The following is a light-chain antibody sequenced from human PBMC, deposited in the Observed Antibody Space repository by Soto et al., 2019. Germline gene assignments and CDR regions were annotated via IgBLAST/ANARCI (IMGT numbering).Light chain of an antibody. CDR3: CPYAGTNTLV. V-gene: IGLV2-8*01. CDR2: EVS. CDR1: SSDVGASDY. Sequence: QSALTQPPSASGSPGQSVTISCTGTSSDVGASDYVSWYQQHPGKAPKLMIYEVSQRPSGVPDRFSGCKSGNPASLTVSGLQADDEADYYCCPYAGTNTLVFGGGTKRTVL. J-gene: IGLJ3*02.